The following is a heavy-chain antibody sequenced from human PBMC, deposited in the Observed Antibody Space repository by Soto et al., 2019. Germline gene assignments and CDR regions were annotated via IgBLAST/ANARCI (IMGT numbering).Heavy chain of an antibody. CDR2: ISYSGST. Sequence: QVQLQESGPGLVKPSQTMSLTCTDSGGSISSDGHYWNWVRQHPEKGLEWIAYISYSGSTFHNPSLKSRVTISTDTSKNQFSLTLSSVTAADTAVYYCAKFGREAFDVWGQGTAVTVSS. J-gene: IGHJ3*01. CDR3: AKFGREAFDV. V-gene: IGHV4-31*03. CDR1: GGSISSDGHY. D-gene: IGHD3-3*01.